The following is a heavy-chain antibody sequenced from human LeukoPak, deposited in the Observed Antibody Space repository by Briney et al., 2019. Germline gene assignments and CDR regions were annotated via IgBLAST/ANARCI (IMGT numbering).Heavy chain of an antibody. D-gene: IGHD5-18*01. CDR1: GGSFSGYY. J-gene: IGHJ4*02. Sequence: SETLSLTCAVYGGSFSGYYWSWIRQPPGKGLEWIGYIYHSGSTYYNPSLKSRVTISVDRSKNQFSLKLSSVTAADTAVYYCARAGDTAMARDYWGQGTLVTVSS. V-gene: IGHV4-34*01. CDR3: ARAGDTAMARDY. CDR2: IYHSGST.